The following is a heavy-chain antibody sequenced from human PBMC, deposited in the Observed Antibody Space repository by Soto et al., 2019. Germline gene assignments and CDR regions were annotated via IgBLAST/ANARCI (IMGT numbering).Heavy chain of an antibody. J-gene: IGHJ6*02. Sequence: RASVKVSCKASGYTFTGYYMHWVRQAPGQGLEWMGWINPNSGGTNYAQKFQGWVTMIRDTSISTAYMELSRLRSDDTAVYYCARDVIAVAGTDYYYGMDVWGQGTTVTVSS. V-gene: IGHV1-2*04. CDR3: ARDVIAVAGTDYYYGMDV. D-gene: IGHD6-19*01. CDR2: INPNSGGT. CDR1: GYTFTGYY.